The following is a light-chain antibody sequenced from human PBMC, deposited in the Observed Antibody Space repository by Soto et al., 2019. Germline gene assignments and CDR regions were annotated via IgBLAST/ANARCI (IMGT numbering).Light chain of an antibody. CDR2: GAS. J-gene: IGKJ2*01. Sequence: EIVMTQSPATLSLSPGERAALSCRASQSINSELAWYQQKPGQPPRLLIYGASTRATGVPARFTGSESGSESPITISGLQSEDLAVYYCQHGHNWPLTFGQGTRLEI. V-gene: IGKV3-15*01. CDR1: QSINSE. CDR3: QHGHNWPLT.